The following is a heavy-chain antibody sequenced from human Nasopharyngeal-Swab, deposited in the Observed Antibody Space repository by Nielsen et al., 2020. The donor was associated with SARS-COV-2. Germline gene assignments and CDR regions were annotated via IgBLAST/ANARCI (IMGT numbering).Heavy chain of an antibody. V-gene: IGHV4-39*07. Sequence: ARSLRLSCTVSGGSISSSSYYWGWIRQPPGKGLEWIGSIYDSGSTNYNPSLKSRVTISVDTSKNQFSLKLSSVTAADTAVYYCARRSLGYYDSSGSAVHVAFDIWGQGTMVTVSS. J-gene: IGHJ3*02. CDR3: ARRSLGYYDSSGSAVHVAFDI. CDR1: GGSISSSSYY. D-gene: IGHD3-22*01. CDR2: IYDSGST.